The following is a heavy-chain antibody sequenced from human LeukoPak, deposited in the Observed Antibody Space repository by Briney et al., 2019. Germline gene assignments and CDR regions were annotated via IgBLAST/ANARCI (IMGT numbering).Heavy chain of an antibody. D-gene: IGHD5-18*01. CDR2: IHSSGST. J-gene: IGHJ6*02. Sequence: GGSLKLSCAASGFTVSSNYMSWVRQAPGKGLQWISGIHSSGSTYDTDYVKDRFTISRDNSENTLYLQMNTLRPDDTAVYSCTRESYPYGYGRLFYYYGTDVWGQGTTVTVSS. V-gene: IGHV3-66*03. CDR1: GFTVSSNY. CDR3: TRESYPYGYGRLFYYYGTDV.